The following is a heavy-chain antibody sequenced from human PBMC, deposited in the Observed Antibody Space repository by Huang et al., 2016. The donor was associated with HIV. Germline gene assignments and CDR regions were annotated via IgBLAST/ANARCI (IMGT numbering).Heavy chain of an antibody. CDR1: GFSFNNYG. CDR2: IKSDRSKK. J-gene: IGHJ6*03. V-gene: IGHV3-30*02. Sequence: QVQLVESGGGAVQPGGNVRLSCAASGFSFNNYGIHWVRQAPGKGLEWVAFIKSDRSKKYDRDSVWGRFSISRDNSKNRMDLQMVNMKAEDTAVYYCARWGRLLWFGELLYPYIDVWGNGTTVTISS. D-gene: IGHD3-10*01. CDR3: ARWGRLLWFGELLYPYIDV.